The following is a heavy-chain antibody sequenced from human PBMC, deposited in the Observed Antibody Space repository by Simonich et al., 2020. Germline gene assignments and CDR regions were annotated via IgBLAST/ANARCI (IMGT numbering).Heavy chain of an antibody. CDR1: GFTFSSYA. Sequence: QVQLVESGGGVVQPGRSLRLSCAASGFTFSSYAMHWVRQAPGKGLEWVEVITYDGSNQYYADSVKGRFTISRDNSKNTLYLQMNSLRAEDTAVYYCARDGERYCGGDCYSYFDYWGQGTLVTVSS. D-gene: IGHD2-21*02. V-gene: IGHV3-30*07. CDR2: ITYDGSNQ. CDR3: ARDGERYCGGDCYSYFDY. J-gene: IGHJ4*02.